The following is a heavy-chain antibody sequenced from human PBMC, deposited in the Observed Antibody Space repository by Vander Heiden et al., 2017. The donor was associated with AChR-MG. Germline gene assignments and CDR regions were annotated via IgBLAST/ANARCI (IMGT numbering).Heavy chain of an antibody. V-gene: IGHV1-46*03. J-gene: IGHJ6*02. CDR2: ISPNGGIT. Sequence: QVQLVQSGAEVKKPGASVKISCRASGNTLTSDYIHRVRQPPGQGFEWMGVISPNGGITRYAQKFQGRVTMTDDTSTSTVYVELSSLGSEDTAVYYCARDLAYYGMDVWGQGTTVTVSS. CDR1: GNTLTSDY. CDR3: ARDLAYYGMDV.